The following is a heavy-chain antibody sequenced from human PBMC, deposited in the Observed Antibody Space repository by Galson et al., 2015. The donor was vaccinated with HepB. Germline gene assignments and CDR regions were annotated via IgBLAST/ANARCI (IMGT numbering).Heavy chain of an antibody. CDR1: GGSISSGGYY. CDR3: ARSRWGYAFDI. J-gene: IGHJ3*02. D-gene: IGHD1-26*01. Sequence: TLSLTCSVSGGSISSGGYYWTWIRQPPGKGLEWIGYVHNSGSTYYTPSLKSRLTISLDMSRNQFSLKLTSVTAADTAVYYCARSRWGYAFDIWGQGTMVTSLQ. V-gene: IGHV4-30-4*01. CDR2: VHNSGST.